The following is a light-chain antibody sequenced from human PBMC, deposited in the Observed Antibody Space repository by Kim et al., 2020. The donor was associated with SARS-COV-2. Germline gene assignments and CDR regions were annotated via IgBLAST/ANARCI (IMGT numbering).Light chain of an antibody. CDR3: NQYGSSPRT. J-gene: IGKJ1*01. CDR1: QGFTNTY. V-gene: IGKV3-20*01. Sequence: PGQTAHNSCRASQGFTNTYLAWYQQKPDQAPRLRIYGASRRATGIPDRFNGSGSGTDFTLTISRLEPEDFAVYYCNQYGSSPRTFGQGTKVDIK. CDR2: GAS.